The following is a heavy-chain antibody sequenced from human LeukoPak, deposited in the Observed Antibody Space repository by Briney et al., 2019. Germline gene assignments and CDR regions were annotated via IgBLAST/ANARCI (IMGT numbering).Heavy chain of an antibody. Sequence: SETLSLTCAVYGGSFSGYYWSWIRQPPGKGLEWIGEINHSGSTNYNPSLKSRVTISVDTSKNQFSLKLSSVTAADTAVYYCARGKTRWLQLSSWFDPWGQGTLVTVSS. CDR1: GGSFSGYY. V-gene: IGHV4-34*01. D-gene: IGHD5-24*01. CDR2: INHSGST. J-gene: IGHJ5*02. CDR3: ARGKTRWLQLSSWFDP.